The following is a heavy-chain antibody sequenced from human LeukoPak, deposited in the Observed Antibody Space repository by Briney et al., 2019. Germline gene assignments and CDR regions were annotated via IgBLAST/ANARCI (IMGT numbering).Heavy chain of an antibody. CDR2: IIPIFGTA. Sequence: SVKFSCKASGGTFSSYAISWVREAPGQGLEWMGGIIPIFGTANYAQKFQGRVTITADKSTSTAYMELRSLRSDDTAVYYCARAGHRRYYYDGGYDYWGQGTLVTVSS. J-gene: IGHJ4*02. V-gene: IGHV1-69*06. D-gene: IGHD3-22*01. CDR1: GGTFSSYA. CDR3: ARAGHRRYYYDGGYDY.